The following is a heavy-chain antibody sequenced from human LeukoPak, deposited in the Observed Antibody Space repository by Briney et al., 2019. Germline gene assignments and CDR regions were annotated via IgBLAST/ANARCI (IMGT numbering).Heavy chain of an antibody. Sequence: PGRSLRLSCAASGFTFDDYAMHWVRHAPGKGLEWVWGISWNCGSIVYADSVKGRFTISRDNAKNSLYLQMNSLRAEDTALYYCAKGSTRGYFDYWGQGTLVTVSS. J-gene: IGHJ4*02. V-gene: IGHV3-9*01. D-gene: IGHD3-10*01. CDR2: ISWNCGSI. CDR3: AKGSTRGYFDY. CDR1: GFTFDDYA.